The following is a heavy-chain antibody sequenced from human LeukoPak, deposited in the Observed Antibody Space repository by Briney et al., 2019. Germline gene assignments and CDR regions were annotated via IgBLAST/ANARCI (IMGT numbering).Heavy chain of an antibody. CDR2: IRSKAYGGTT. CDR1: GFTFSSYG. V-gene: IGHV3-49*04. CDR3: TRRYNYDSSGYYYVRDAFDI. J-gene: IGHJ3*02. D-gene: IGHD3-22*01. Sequence: GGTLRLSCAASGFTFSSYGMSWVRQAPGKGLEWVGSIRSKAYGGTTKNAASVKGRFTISRDDSRSIAYLQMNSLKTEDTAVYYCTRRYNYDSSGYYYVRDAFDIWGQGTMVTVSS.